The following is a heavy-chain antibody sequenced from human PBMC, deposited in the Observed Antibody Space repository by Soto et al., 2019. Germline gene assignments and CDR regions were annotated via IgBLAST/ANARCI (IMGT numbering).Heavy chain of an antibody. CDR2: INHSGST. D-gene: IGHD3-3*01. Sequence: KASETLSLTCAVYGGSFSGYYWSWIRQPPGKGLEWIGEINHSGSTNYNPSLKSRVTISVDTSKNQFSLKLSSVTAADTAVYYCASRPSITIFAVYYYGMDVWGQGTTVTVSS. CDR3: ASRPSITIFAVYYYGMDV. CDR1: GGSFSGYY. J-gene: IGHJ6*02. V-gene: IGHV4-34*01.